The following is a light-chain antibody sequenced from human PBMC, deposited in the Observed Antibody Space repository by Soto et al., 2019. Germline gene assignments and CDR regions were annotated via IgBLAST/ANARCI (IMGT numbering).Light chain of an antibody. V-gene: IGKV1-5*01. CDR1: QSISSW. Sequence: DIQMTQSPSTLSASVGDRVTITCRASQSISSWLAWYQQKPGKAPKLLIYDASALPRGVPSRFSGSGSGTEFTLTISSLQPDDFATYYCQQTYSALITFGQGTRLEI. CDR2: DAS. J-gene: IGKJ5*01. CDR3: QQTYSALIT.